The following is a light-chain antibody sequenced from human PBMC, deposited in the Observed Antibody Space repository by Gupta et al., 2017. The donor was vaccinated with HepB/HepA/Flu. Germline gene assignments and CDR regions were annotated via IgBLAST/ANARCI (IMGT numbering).Light chain of an antibody. CDR2: WAS. CDR3: QQDDRTPRT. Sequence: DIVMTQSPDSLAVSLGERATVNCKSSQSVLYSSNNKNYLAWYQQKPGQPPKLLIYWASTRESGVPDRFSGSGSGTDFTLTISSLQAEDVAVYYCQQDDRTPRTFGRGTKVEIK. V-gene: IGKV4-1*01. CDR1: QSVLYSSNNKNY. J-gene: IGKJ4*01.